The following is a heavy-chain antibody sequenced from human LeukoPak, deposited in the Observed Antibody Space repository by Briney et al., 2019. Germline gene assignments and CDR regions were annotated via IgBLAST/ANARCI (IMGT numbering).Heavy chain of an antibody. CDR3: ARTIVGATRGDYYYYYGMDV. CDR2: IDWDDDK. V-gene: IGHV2-70*01. D-gene: IGHD1-26*01. J-gene: IGHJ6*02. Sequence: ESGPTLVNPTQTLTLTCTFSGFSLSTGGVGVGWIRQPPGKALEWLAVIDWDDDKYYSTSLKTRLTISKDTSKNQVVLTMTNMDPVDTATYYCARTIVGATRGDYYYYYGMDVWGQGTTVTVSS. CDR1: GFSLSTGGVG.